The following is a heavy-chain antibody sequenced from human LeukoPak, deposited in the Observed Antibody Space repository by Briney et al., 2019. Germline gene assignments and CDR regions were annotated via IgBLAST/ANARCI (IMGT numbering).Heavy chain of an antibody. D-gene: IGHD5-12*01. CDR1: GYTFTSYG. V-gene: IGHV1-18*01. Sequence: ASVKVSCKASGYTFTSYGISWVRQAPGQGLEWVGWTSAYNGNTDYAQKFQGRVTMTTDSSTSTAYMELRSLRSDDTAVYYCARDLPADSGYETHDYWGQGTLVTVSS. J-gene: IGHJ4*02. CDR3: ARDLPADSGYETHDY. CDR2: TSAYNGNT.